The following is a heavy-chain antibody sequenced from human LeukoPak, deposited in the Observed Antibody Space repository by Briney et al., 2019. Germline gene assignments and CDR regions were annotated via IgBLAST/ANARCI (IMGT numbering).Heavy chain of an antibody. CDR3: AVAADTYYYGMDV. Sequence: ASVKVSCKASGGTFSSYAISWVRQAPGQGLEWMGWISAYNGNTNYAQKLQGRVTMTTDTSTSTAYMELRSLRSDDTAVYYCAVAADTYYYGMDVWGQGTTVTVSS. J-gene: IGHJ6*02. V-gene: IGHV1-18*01. CDR1: GGTFSSYA. D-gene: IGHD6-13*01. CDR2: ISAYNGNT.